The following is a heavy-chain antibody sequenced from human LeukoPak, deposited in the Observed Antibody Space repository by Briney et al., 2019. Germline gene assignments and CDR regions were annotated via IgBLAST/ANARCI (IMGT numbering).Heavy chain of an antibody. Sequence: GGSLRLSCAASGFTVSSSYMTWVRQAPGKGLEWVSLIQTGGTTYYADSVKGRFTISRDKSQNTLLLQVNSLRVDDTAVYFCAKYVVGGSTYYFDYWGQGTLVTVSS. J-gene: IGHJ4*02. CDR3: AKYVVGGSTYYFDY. V-gene: IGHV3-53*01. CDR1: GFTVSSSY. D-gene: IGHD2-2*01. CDR2: IQTGGTT.